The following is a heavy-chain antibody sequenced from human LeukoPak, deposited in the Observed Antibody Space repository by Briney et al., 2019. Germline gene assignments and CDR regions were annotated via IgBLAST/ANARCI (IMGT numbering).Heavy chain of an antibody. CDR1: GDSISSCY. CDR2: IYYSGST. D-gene: IGHD3-22*01. J-gene: IGHJ3*02. Sequence: SETLSLTCTVSGDSISSCYWSWIRQPPGKGLEWIGYIYYSGSTNYNPSLKSRVTISVDSSKNQFSLKLSSVTAADTAVYYCARAYDSRGDAFDIWGQGTMVTVSS. CDR3: ARAYDSRGDAFDI. V-gene: IGHV4-59*01.